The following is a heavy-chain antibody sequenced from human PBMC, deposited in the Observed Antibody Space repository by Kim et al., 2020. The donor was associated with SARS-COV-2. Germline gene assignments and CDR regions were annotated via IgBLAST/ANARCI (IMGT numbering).Heavy chain of an antibody. CDR3: TTGPAIVVVPAAIA. J-gene: IGHJ5*02. CDR1: GFTFSNAW. D-gene: IGHD2-2*01. Sequence: GGSLRLSCAASGFTFSNAWMSWVRQAPGKGLEWVGRIKSKTDGGTTDYAAPVKGRFTISRDDSKNTLYLQMNSLKTEDTAVYYCTTGPAIVVVPAAIAWGQGTLFTVSS. V-gene: IGHV3-15*01. CDR2: IKSKTDGGTT.